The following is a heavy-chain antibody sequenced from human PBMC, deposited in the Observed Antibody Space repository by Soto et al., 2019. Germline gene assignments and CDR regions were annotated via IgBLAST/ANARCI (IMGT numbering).Heavy chain of an antibody. Sequence: QVQLVQSGAEVKKPGSSVKVSCKASGGTFSSYTISWVRQAPGQGDEWMGRIIPILGIANYAQKFQGRVTITADKSTSTAYIELSSLRSEDTAVYYCARNIYSSGPYGMDVWGQGTTVTVSS. CDR1: GGTFSSYT. V-gene: IGHV1-69*02. D-gene: IGHD6-19*01. CDR3: ARNIYSSGPYGMDV. CDR2: IIPILGIA. J-gene: IGHJ6*02.